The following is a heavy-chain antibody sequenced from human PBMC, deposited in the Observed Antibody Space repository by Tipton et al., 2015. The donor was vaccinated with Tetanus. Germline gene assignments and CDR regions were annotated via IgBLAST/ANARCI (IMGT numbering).Heavy chain of an antibody. Sequence: QVQLVQSGSEMKEPGASVKVSCKASGYNFDNFGITWVRQAPGQGLEWVGWISAYNGKTKYAQKLQGRVTMTTDRSASTAYMDLRRLRPDDTAVYYCARVQEQRIYFYGMDVWGQGTTVTVSS. CDR2: ISAYNGKT. D-gene: IGHD6-25*01. V-gene: IGHV1-18*01. CDR1: GYNFDNFG. CDR3: ARVQEQRIYFYGMDV. J-gene: IGHJ6*02.